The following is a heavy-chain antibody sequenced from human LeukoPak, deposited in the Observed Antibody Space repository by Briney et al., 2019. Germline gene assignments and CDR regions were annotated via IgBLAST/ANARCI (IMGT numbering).Heavy chain of an antibody. J-gene: IGHJ4*02. V-gene: IGHV3-7*01. CDR2: INKDGSEK. D-gene: IGHD2-15*01. Sequence: PGGSLRLSCAASQFIFRDYWMSWVRQAPGMGLDWVDNINKDGSEKYYVDSVKGRFTISRDNAKNSLFLEMNSLRAEDTAVYYCATDGSSFDYWGQGTLVTVSS. CDR3: ATDGSSFDY. CDR1: QFIFRDYW.